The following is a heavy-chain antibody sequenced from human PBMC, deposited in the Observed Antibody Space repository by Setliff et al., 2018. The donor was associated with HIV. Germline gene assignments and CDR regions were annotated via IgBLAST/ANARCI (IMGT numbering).Heavy chain of an antibody. CDR1: GFSFNNYW. CDR3: AKFRYAIKSTYYFDS. V-gene: IGHV3-30*18. CDR2: IEFDGKNE. D-gene: IGHD2-2*01. Sequence: GGSLRLSCVASGFSFNNYWMSWVRQAPGKGLEWVANIEFDGKNEYYAESVKGRSTISRDNSKSTVYLQMNSVTPEDSAMYYCAKFRYAIKSTYYFDSWGQGTPVTVSS. J-gene: IGHJ4*02.